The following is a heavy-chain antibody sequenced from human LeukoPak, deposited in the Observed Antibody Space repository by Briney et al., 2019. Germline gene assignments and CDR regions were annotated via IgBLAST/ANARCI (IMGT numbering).Heavy chain of an antibody. Sequence: SVKDSCKTSGGTFSNYAISWVRQAPGQGLEWMGRIIPFLDIANYAQKFQGRVTITADKSTNIAYMELSSLRSEDTAVYYCAREDGYCSGGSCFHNWFDPWGQGTLVTVSA. D-gene: IGHD2-15*01. J-gene: IGHJ5*02. CDR2: IIPFLDIA. CDR1: GGTFSNYA. V-gene: IGHV1-69*04. CDR3: AREDGYCSGGSCFHNWFDP.